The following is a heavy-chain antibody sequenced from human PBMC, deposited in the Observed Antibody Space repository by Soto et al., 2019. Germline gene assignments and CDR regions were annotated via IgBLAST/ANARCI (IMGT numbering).Heavy chain of an antibody. D-gene: IGHD3-22*01. V-gene: IGHV3-15*07. Sequence: PGGSLRLSCAASGFTFSSYWMHWVRQAPGKGLEWVGRIKSKTDGGTTDYAEPVKGRFAISRDDSNNMVYLQMNSLKIEDTAVYYCTTDSYSTIIIVRFDYWGHGTLVTVSS. CDR3: TTDSYSTIIIVRFDY. CDR2: IKSKTDGGTT. CDR1: GFTFSSYW. J-gene: IGHJ4*01.